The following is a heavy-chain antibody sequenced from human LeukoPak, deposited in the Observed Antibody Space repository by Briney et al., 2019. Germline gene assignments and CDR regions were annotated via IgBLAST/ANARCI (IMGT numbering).Heavy chain of an antibody. CDR1: VVSFTSSSYH. CDR2: IYCSGST. V-gene: IGHV4-39*01. J-gene: IGHJ4*02. D-gene: IGHD4-23*01. Sequence: PSETLCLTCTVSVVSFTSSSYHWGWIRQPPGKGLEWIGSIYCSGSTYYNPSLKSRVTISVDTSKNQFSLKLSSVTAADTAVYYGARCLDYGGKSWPLFDYWGQGTLVTVSS. CDR3: ARCLDYGGKSWPLFDY.